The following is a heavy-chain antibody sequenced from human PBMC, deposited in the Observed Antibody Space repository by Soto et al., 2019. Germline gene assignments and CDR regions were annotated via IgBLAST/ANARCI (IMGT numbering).Heavy chain of an antibody. D-gene: IGHD4-17*01. CDR2: ITGSGGST. J-gene: IGHJ6*02. CDR1: GFTFSSYG. CDR3: AREGKTTVVTPGYYYYGMDV. Sequence: PGGSLRLSCAASGFTFSSYGMHWVRQAPGKGLEWVSGITGSGGSTYSADSVKGRFTISRDNSKNTLYLQMNSLRAEDTAVYYCAREGKTTVVTPGYYYYGMDVWGQGTTVTVSS. V-gene: IGHV3-NL1*01.